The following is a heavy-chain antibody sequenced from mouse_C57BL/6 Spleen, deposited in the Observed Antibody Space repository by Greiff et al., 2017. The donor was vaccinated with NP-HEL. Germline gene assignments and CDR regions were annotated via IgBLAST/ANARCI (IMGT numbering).Heavy chain of an antibody. CDR1: GFTFTDYY. J-gene: IGHJ1*03. Sequence: EVHLVESGGGLVQPGGSLSLSCAASGFTFTDYYMSWVRQPPGKALEWLGFIRNKANGYTTEYSASVKGRFTISRDNSQSILYLQMNALRAEDSATYYCARYISSPRYFDVWGTGTTVTVSS. V-gene: IGHV7-3*01. CDR2: IRNKANGYTT. CDR3: ARYISSPRYFDV.